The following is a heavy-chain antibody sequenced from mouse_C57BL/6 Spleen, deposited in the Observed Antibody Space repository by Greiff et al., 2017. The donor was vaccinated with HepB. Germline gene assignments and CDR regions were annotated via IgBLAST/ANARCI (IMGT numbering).Heavy chain of an antibody. J-gene: IGHJ3*01. V-gene: IGHV3-1*01. Sequence: EVQLQESGPGMVKPSQSLSLTCTVTGYSITSGYVWHWIRHFPGNKLEWMGYISYSGSTNYNPSLKCRISITHDTSKNHFFLKLNSVTTEDTATYYCARDDYYGSSPAWFAYWGQGTLVTVSA. CDR1: GYSITSGYV. CDR2: ISYSGST. D-gene: IGHD1-1*01. CDR3: ARDDYYGSSPAWFAY.